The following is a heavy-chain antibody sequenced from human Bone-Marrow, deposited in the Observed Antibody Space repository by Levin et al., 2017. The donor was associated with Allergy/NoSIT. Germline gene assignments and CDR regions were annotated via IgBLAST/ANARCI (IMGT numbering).Heavy chain of an antibody. D-gene: IGHD3-3*01. CDR2: IRSKAYGGST. CDR1: GFTFGDYA. J-gene: IGHJ6*02. Sequence: GESLKISCTGSGFTFGDYAMSWVRQAPGKGLEWVGFIRSKAYGGSTEYAASVKGRFTISRDDSTSIAYLQMNSLKTEDTAVYYCTAEGRITIFGVIRNSIDVWGQGTAVTVSS. V-gene: IGHV3-49*04. CDR3: TAEGRITIFGVIRNSIDV.